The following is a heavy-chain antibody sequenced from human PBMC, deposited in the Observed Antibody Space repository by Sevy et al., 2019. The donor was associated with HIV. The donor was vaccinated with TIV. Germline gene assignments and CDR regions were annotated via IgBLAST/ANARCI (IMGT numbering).Heavy chain of an antibody. V-gene: IGHV3-66*01. Sequence: GGCLRLSCAASGFTVSSNYMSWVRQAPGKGLEWVSVIYAGGSTYYADSVKDRFTISRDNSKNTLYLQMNSLRAEDTAVYYCASRQRDYYYGMDVWGQGTTVTVSS. CDR2: IYAGGST. CDR3: ASRQRDYYYGMDV. J-gene: IGHJ6*02. CDR1: GFTVSSNY.